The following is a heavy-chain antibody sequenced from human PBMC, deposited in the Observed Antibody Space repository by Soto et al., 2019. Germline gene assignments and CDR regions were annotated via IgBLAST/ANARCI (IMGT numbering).Heavy chain of an antibody. Sequence: GASVKVSCKASGYTFTSYGISWVRQAPGQGLEWMGWISAYNGNTNYAQELQGRVTMTTDTSTSTAYMELRSLRSDDTAVYYCARWSSSSSFWYFDLWGRGTLVTVSS. CDR3: ARWSSSSSFWYFDL. CDR1: GYTFTSYG. V-gene: IGHV1-18*01. D-gene: IGHD6-6*01. CDR2: ISAYNGNT. J-gene: IGHJ2*01.